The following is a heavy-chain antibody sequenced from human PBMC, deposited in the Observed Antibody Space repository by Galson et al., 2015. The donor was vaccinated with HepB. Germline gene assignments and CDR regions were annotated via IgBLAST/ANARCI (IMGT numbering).Heavy chain of an antibody. J-gene: IGHJ4*02. CDR2: IKSKTDGGTT. CDR3: TSLQGLESYFDY. CDR1: GFTFSNAW. D-gene: IGHD6-19*01. Sequence: SLRLSCAASGFTFSNAWMSWVRQAPGKGLEWVGRIKSKTDGGTTDYAAPVKGRFTISRDDSKNTLYLQMNSLKTEDTAVYYCTSLQGLESYFDYWGQGTLVTVSS. V-gene: IGHV3-15*01.